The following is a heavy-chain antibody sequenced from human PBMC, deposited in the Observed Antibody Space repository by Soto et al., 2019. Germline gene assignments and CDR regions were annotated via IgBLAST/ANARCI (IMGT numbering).Heavy chain of an antibody. Sequence: QPVGSLRLSCVGSGFSFRDHSMNWVRQPPGKGLQWISYISSSSENIYYADSVKGRFTVSRDNAKNTLFLQMNSLRDDDSAIYYCARLPKGSVVTGWGQGSLVTVSS. CDR1: GFSFRDHS. V-gene: IGHV3-48*02. J-gene: IGHJ4*01. CDR2: ISSSSENI. CDR3: ARLPKGSVVTG. D-gene: IGHD2-21*02.